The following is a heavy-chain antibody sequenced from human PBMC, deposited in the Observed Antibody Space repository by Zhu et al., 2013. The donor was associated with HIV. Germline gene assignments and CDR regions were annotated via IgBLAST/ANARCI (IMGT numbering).Heavy chain of an antibody. CDR3: AGYGGNSDY. V-gene: IGHV1-46*03. Sequence: QVQLVQSGAEVKKPGASVKVSCKGSGYSFTSYYMHWVRQAPGQGLEWMGIINPSGGSTTYAQKFQGRVTMTRDTSTSTVYMDLSSLRSEDTAVYYCAGYGGNSDYWGQGTLVTVSS. CDR1: GYSFTSYY. CDR2: INPSGGST. J-gene: IGHJ4*02. D-gene: IGHD4-17*01.